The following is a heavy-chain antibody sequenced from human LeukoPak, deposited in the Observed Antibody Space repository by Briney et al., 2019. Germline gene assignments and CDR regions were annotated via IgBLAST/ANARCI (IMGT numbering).Heavy chain of an antibody. V-gene: IGHV4-59*01. D-gene: IGHD4/OR15-4a*01. CDR3: ATVGAGMDV. J-gene: IGHJ6*02. CDR2: IYYSGRT. CDR1: GGSISTYY. Sequence: PSETLSLTCTVSGGSISTYYWRWIRQPPGKGLEWIGYIYYSGRTNYNPSLKSRVTISVDTSKNQFSMKLSSVTAADTAVYYCATVGAGMDVWGQGTTVTVSS.